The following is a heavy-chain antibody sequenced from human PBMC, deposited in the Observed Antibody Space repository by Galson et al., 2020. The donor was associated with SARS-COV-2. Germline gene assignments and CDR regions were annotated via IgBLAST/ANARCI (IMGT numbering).Heavy chain of an antibody. CDR3: ARSRHGSSSYWFDV. CDR1: GFSLKSVGVR. CDR2: IDWDGDI. D-gene: IGHD6-6*01. Sequence: SGPTLVKPTQTLTLTCSFSGFSLKSVGVRMSWIRQPPGKALEWLARIDWDGDISYNASLMTRLTISKDTSKNQVVLTMTDMDPVDTGTYYCARSRHGSSSYWFDVWGQGTTVTVSS. J-gene: IGHJ6*02. V-gene: IGHV2-70*04.